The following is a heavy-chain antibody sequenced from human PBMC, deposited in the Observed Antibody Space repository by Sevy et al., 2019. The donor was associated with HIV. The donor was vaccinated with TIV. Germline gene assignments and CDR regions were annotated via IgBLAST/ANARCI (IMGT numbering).Heavy chain of an antibody. D-gene: IGHD6-19*01. J-gene: IGHJ4*02. V-gene: IGHV3-30-3*01. Sequence: GGSLRLSCAASEFMFSTYAMHWVRQAPGKGLEWVVVISYDGSSHYYADPVKGRFTISRDNSKNTLFLQMNSLRLEDTAFYYCARDAGYSTDWYPSDYWGQGTLVTVSS. CDR2: ISYDGSSH. CDR1: EFMFSTYA. CDR3: ARDAGYSTDWYPSDY.